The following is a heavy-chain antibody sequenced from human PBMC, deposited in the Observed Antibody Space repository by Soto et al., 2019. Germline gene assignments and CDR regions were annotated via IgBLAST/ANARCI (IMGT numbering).Heavy chain of an antibody. CDR1: GVTFTNYA. V-gene: IGHV1-18*01. CDR3: AGGWFGEFGCYFDY. J-gene: IGHJ4*02. CDR2: ISAYNGNT. D-gene: IGHD3-10*01. Sequence: QVQLVQSGAEVKKPGASVKVSCKASGVTFTNYAINWVRQAPGQGLEWMGWISAYNGNTNYAQKLQGRVTMTTDTSTSTAYMELRSLRSDDTAVYYCAGGWFGEFGCYFDYWGQGTLVTVSS.